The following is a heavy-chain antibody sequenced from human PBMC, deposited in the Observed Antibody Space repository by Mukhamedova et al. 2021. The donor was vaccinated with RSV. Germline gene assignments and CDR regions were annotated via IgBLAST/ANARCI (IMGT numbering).Heavy chain of an antibody. V-gene: IGHV3-30*07. J-gene: IGHJ2*01. D-gene: IGHD2/OR15-2a*01. CDR3: AREAVSTYWYFDL. Sequence: ADSVKGRFTISRDNSKNTVFLHMNSLRADDTAVYYSAREAVSTYWYFDLWGRGTLVTVSS.